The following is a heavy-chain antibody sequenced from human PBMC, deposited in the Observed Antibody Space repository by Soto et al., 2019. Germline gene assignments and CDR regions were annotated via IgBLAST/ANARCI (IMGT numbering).Heavy chain of an antibody. Sequence: SVKVSCKASGCTFSSSSMRWVRQAAGKGREWMGGIIPNFGFANYAPSFQGRVTFTADTSTSAVYMELSGLRSEDTAFYCCARGFNYHFYVFELWGQGTLGNVSS. CDR3: ARGFNYHFYVFEL. D-gene: IGHD4-4*01. J-gene: IGHJ4*01. V-gene: IGHV1-69*10. CDR2: IIPNFGFA. CDR1: GCTFSSSS.